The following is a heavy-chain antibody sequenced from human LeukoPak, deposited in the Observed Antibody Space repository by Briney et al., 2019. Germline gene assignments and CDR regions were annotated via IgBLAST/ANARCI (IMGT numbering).Heavy chain of an antibody. Sequence: SETLSLTCTVSGASISGYYWSWIRQPPGKGLEWIAYIHYSGSTNYNPSLKSRVTISVDKSKNQFYLKMSSVTAADTAVYYCVRVGDRSDYYYYFDYWGQGTLVTVSS. CDR2: IHYSGST. CDR1: GASISGYY. CDR3: VRVGDRSDYYYYFDY. V-gene: IGHV4-59*01. D-gene: IGHD3-22*01. J-gene: IGHJ4*02.